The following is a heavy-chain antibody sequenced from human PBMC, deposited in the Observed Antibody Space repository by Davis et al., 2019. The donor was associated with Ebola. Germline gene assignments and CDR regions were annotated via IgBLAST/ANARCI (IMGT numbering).Heavy chain of an antibody. CDR3: ARESEQLALDY. D-gene: IGHD6-6*01. CDR2: ISAYNGNT. CDR1: GGTFTNYA. J-gene: IGHJ4*02. Sequence: ASVKVSCKTSGGTFTNYAVNWVRQAPGQGLEWMGWISAYNGNTNYAQKLQGRVTMTTDTSTSTAYMELRSLRSDDTAVYYCARESEQLALDYWGQGTLVTVSS. V-gene: IGHV1-18*01.